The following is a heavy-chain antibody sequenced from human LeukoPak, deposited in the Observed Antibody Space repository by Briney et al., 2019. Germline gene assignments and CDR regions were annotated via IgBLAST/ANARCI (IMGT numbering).Heavy chain of an antibody. J-gene: IGHJ4*02. CDR2: INSDGSST. CDR1: GFTFSSYW. CDR3: AREVSQLVRDLDY. D-gene: IGHD6-6*01. V-gene: IGHV3-74*01. Sequence: PGGSLRLSCAASGFTFSSYWMHWGRQAPGKGLVWVSRINSDGSSTSYADSVKGRFTISRDSAKNTLYLQMNSLRGEDTAVYYCAREVSQLVRDLDYWGQGTLVTVSS.